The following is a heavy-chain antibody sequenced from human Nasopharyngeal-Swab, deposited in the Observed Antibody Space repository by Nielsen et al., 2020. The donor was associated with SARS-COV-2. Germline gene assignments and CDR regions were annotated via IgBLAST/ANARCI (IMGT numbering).Heavy chain of an antibody. CDR1: GGSISSSSFY. CDR2: IYYSGST. Sequence: SETLSLTCTVSGGSISSSSFYWGWIRQPPGKGLEWIGSIYYSGSTYYNPSLKSRVTISVDTSKNQFSLKLSSVTAADTAVYYCARHWSGYSYGCKYNYGMDVWGQGTTVTVSS. V-gene: IGHV4-39*01. J-gene: IGHJ6*02. D-gene: IGHD5-18*01. CDR3: ARHWSGYSYGCKYNYGMDV.